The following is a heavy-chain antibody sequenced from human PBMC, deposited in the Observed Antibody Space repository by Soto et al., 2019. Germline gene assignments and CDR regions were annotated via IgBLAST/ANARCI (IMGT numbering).Heavy chain of an antibody. CDR3: ARDIGFWSGRLYGMDV. Sequence: PGGSLRLSCAASGFTFSSYGMHWVRQAPGKGLEWVAVIWYDGSNKYYADSVKGRFTISRDSSKNTLYLQMNSLRAEDTAVYYCARDIGFWSGRLYGMDVWGQGTTVTVSS. J-gene: IGHJ6*02. V-gene: IGHV3-33*01. CDR1: GFTFSSYG. D-gene: IGHD3-3*01. CDR2: IWYDGSNK.